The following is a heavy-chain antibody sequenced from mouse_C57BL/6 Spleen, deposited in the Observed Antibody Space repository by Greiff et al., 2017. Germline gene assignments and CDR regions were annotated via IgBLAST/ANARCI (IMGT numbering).Heavy chain of an antibody. D-gene: IGHD3-2*02. Sequence: EVHLVESGGDLVKPGGSLKLSCAASGFTFSSYGMSWVRQTPDKRLEWVATISSGGSYTYYPDSVKGRFTISRDNAKNTLYLQMSSLKSEDTAMYYCARHEGSSGSWFAYWGQGTLVTVSA. V-gene: IGHV5-6*01. J-gene: IGHJ3*01. CDR3: ARHEGSSGSWFAY. CDR2: ISSGGSYT. CDR1: GFTFSSYG.